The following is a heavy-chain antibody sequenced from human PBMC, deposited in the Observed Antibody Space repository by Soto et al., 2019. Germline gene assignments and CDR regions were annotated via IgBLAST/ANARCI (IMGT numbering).Heavy chain of an antibody. CDR2: FDPEDGET. J-gene: IGHJ4*02. Sequence: GASVKVSCKVSGYTLTELSMHWVRQAPGKGLEWMGGFDPEDGETIYAQKFQGRVTMTEDTPTDTAYMELSSLRSEDAAVYYCATIDSSGYHPLDYWGQGTLVTVSS. CDR1: GYTLTELS. D-gene: IGHD3-22*01. CDR3: ATIDSSGYHPLDY. V-gene: IGHV1-24*01.